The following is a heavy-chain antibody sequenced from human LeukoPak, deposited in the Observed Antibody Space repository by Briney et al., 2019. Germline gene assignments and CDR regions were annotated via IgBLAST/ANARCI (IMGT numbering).Heavy chain of an antibody. CDR3: AKGGGSTWFDY. CDR2: VSSSGGST. J-gene: IGHJ4*02. V-gene: IGHV3-23*01. D-gene: IGHD3-16*01. Sequence: SCKASGGTFSSYAMSWVRQTPGKGLEWVSAVSSSGGSTYYADSVKGRFTISRDNSWNTLYLQMNSLRAEDTAVYYCAKGGGSTWFDYWGQGSLVTVSS. CDR1: GGTFSSYA.